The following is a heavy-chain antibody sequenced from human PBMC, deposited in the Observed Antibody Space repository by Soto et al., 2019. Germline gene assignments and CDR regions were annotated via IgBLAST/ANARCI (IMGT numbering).Heavy chain of an antibody. V-gene: IGHV3-23*01. Sequence: EVQLLEPGGGLVQPGGSLGLSCAVSGFSFSTYAMSWVRQAPGKGLEWVSGISAGGGNTYYADSVRGRFTISRDNSKDTLYLQITSLRAEDTAFYYCAKHAEYQLVSWFDPWGQGTLVTVSS. CDR1: GFSFSTYA. CDR3: AKHAEYQLVSWFDP. J-gene: IGHJ5*02. D-gene: IGHD2-2*01. CDR2: ISAGGGNT.